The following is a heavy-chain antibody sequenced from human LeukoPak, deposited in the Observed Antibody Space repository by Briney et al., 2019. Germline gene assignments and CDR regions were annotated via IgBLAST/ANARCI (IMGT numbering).Heavy chain of an antibody. CDR2: ISGGGDIT. V-gene: IGHV3-23*01. CDR1: GFNFANHA. CDR3: VREDTPATANY. Sequence: GGSLRLSCAASGFNFANHAMSWVRQTPGKGLEWVSAISGGGDITYYADSVTGRFTISRDNSKDTLFLQMHSLRPGDTTVYYCVREDTPATANYWGQGTLVTVSS. J-gene: IGHJ4*02. D-gene: IGHD2-21*02.